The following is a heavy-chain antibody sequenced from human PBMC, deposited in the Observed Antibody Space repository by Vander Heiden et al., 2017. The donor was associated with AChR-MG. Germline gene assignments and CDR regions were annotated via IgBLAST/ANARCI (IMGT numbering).Heavy chain of an antibody. CDR2: IIPIFGTA. D-gene: IGHD3-22*01. V-gene: IGHV1-69*06. CDR1: GGTFSSYA. Sequence: QVQLVQSGAEVTKPGSSVKVSCKASGGTFSSYAISWVRQAPGQGLEWMGGIIPIFGTANYAQKFQGRVTITADKSTSTAYMELSSLRSEDTAVYYCARETKYYYDSSGYDAFDIWGQGTMGPVSS. CDR3: ARETKYYYDSSGYDAFDI. J-gene: IGHJ3*02.